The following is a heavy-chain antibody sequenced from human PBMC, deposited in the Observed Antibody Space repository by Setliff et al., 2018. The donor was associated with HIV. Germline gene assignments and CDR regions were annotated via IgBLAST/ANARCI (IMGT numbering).Heavy chain of an antibody. J-gene: IGHJ6*02. CDR1: GFTYSGYW. CDR3: ARPTNIDTLYYGSQTFYMYYYGLDV. D-gene: IGHD1-26*01. Sequence: GGSLRLSCAASGFTYSGYWMSWVRQTSGKGLEWVATIKPDASERSYLDSMKGRFTISRENAKNSLYLQMNSLRADDTAVYFCARPTNIDTLYYGSQTFYMYYYGLDVWGQGTTVTVSS. CDR2: IKPDASER. V-gene: IGHV3-7*01.